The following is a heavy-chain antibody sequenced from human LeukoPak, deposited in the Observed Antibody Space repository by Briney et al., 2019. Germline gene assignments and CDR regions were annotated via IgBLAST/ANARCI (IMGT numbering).Heavy chain of an antibody. CDR1: GYTFTGYY. V-gene: IGHV1-2*02. CDR3: ARGLDRSSITMVRGLNPNWFDP. Sequence: GASVKVSCKASGYTFTGYYMHWVRQAPGQGLEWMGWINPNSGGTNYAQKFQGRVTMTRDTSISTAYMELSRLRSDDTAVYYCARGLDRSSITMVRGLNPNWFDPWGQGTLVTVSS. CDR2: INPNSGGT. J-gene: IGHJ5*02. D-gene: IGHD3-10*01.